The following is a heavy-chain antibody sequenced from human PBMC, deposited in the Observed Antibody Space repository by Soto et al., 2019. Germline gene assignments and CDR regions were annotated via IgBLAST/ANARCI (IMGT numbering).Heavy chain of an antibody. CDR3: ARDPMGRYYGSGSYCFDY. Sequence: QVQLVESGGGVVQPGRSLRLSCAASGFTFSSYAMHWVRQAPGKGLEWVAVISYDGSNKYYADSVKGRFTISRDNSKNPLYLQMNGLRAEDTAVYYCARDPMGRYYGSGSYCFDYWGQGTLVTVSS. D-gene: IGHD3-10*01. CDR2: ISYDGSNK. V-gene: IGHV3-30-3*01. CDR1: GFTFSSYA. J-gene: IGHJ4*02.